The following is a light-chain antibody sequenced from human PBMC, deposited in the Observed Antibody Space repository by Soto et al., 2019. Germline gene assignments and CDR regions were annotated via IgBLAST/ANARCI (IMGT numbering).Light chain of an antibody. CDR2: EGS. Sequence: QSALTQPASVSGSPGQSITISCTGTSSDVGSYELVSWFQQHPGKAPKLMIYEGSKRPSGVSNRFSGSKSGNTASLTISGLQAEDEADYYCCSYAVTNILVVGVGTKLTVL. J-gene: IGLJ2*01. CDR3: CSYAVTNILV. CDR1: SSDVGSYEL. V-gene: IGLV2-23*01.